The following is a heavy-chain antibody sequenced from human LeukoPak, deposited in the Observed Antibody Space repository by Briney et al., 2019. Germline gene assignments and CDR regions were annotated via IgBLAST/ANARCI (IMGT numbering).Heavy chain of an antibody. V-gene: IGHV1-8*01. D-gene: IGHD2-15*01. J-gene: IGHJ6*03. CDR3: ARWGGSTPPADYYYMDV. CDR2: MNPNSGNT. Sequence: ASVKVSCKASGYTFTSYDINWVRQATGQGLEWMGWMNPNSGNTGYAQKLQGRVTMTTDTSTSTAYMELRSLRSDDTAVYYCARWGGSTPPADYYYMDVWGKGTTVTISS. CDR1: GYTFTSYD.